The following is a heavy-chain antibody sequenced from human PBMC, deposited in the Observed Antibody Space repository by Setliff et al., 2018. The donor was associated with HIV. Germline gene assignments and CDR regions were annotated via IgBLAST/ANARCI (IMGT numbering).Heavy chain of an antibody. J-gene: IGHJ6*02. CDR1: GGSISSSGNY. CDR3: ARDLSPYGSGDPYYYYGMDV. CDR2: IYYTGST. Sequence: TLSLPCTVSGGSISSSGNYWTWIRQRPGKGLEWIGYIYYTGSTYYHPSLKSRVLISVDTSNNQFSLRLSSVTAADTAVYYCARDLSPYGSGDPYYYYGMDVWGQGTTVTVSS. V-gene: IGHV4-31*03. D-gene: IGHD3-10*01.